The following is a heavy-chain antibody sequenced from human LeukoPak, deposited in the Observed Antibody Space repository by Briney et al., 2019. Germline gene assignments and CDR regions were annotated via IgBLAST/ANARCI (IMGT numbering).Heavy chain of an antibody. CDR1: GGTFSSYA. V-gene: IGHV1-69*13. CDR3: ARGRSPYCSGGSCYAFNGRYFDY. D-gene: IGHD2-15*01. CDR2: IIPIFGTA. J-gene: IGHJ4*02. Sequence: ASVTVSCKASGGTFSSYAISWVRQAPGQGLEWMGGIIPIFGTANYAQKFQGRVTITADESTSTAYMELSSLRSKDTAVYYCARGRSPYCSGGSCYAFNGRYFDYWGQGTLVTVSS.